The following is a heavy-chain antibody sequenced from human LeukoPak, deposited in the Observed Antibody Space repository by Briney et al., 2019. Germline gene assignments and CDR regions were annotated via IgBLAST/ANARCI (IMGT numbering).Heavy chain of an antibody. D-gene: IGHD3-22*01. CDR3: ARAPLYDSSGLGY. Sequence: GGSLRLSCAASGFTVSSNYMSWVRQAPGKGLEWVSVIYSGGSTYYADSAKSRFTISRDNSKNTMYLQMNSLRAEDTAVYYCARAPLYDSSGLGYRGQGTLVTVSS. J-gene: IGHJ4*02. V-gene: IGHV3-53*01. CDR1: GFTVSSNY. CDR2: IYSGGST.